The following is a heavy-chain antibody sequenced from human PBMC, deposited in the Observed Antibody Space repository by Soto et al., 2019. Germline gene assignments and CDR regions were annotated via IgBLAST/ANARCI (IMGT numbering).Heavy chain of an antibody. J-gene: IGHJ4*01. D-gene: IGHD3-10*01. Sequence: SETLSLTCAVYGGSFSGYSWTWIRQSPEKGLEWIGQINDAGSAIYTPSLRNRVAISVGTSNSEFFLDLSSITAADTAVYYCARGLFSGTYCSGGWYFFDYWSQGTLVT. CDR1: GGSFSGYS. V-gene: IGHV4-34*01. CDR2: INDAGSA. CDR3: ARGLFSGTYCSGGWYFFDY.